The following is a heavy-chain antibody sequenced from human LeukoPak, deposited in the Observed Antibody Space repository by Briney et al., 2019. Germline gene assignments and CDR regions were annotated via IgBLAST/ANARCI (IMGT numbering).Heavy chain of an antibody. CDR3: AREGVAVAGLDY. CDR1: GYTFISYG. Sequence: ASVTVSCKTSGYTFISYGINWVRQAPGQGLEWMGWISVYNGNTNYAQKLQGRITLTTDASTGTVYMELRSLGSDDTAVYYCAREGVAVAGLDYWGQGTLVTVSS. V-gene: IGHV1-18*01. CDR2: ISVYNGNT. J-gene: IGHJ4*02. D-gene: IGHD6-19*01.